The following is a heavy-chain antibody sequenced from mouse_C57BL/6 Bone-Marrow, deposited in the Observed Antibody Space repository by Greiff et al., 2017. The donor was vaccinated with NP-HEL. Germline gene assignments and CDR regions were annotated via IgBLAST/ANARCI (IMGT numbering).Heavy chain of an antibody. CDR1: GFTFSDYY. CDR2: ISNGGGST. V-gene: IGHV5-12*01. Sequence: EVMLVESGGGLVQPGGSLKLSCAASGFTFSDYYMYWVRQTPEKRLEWVAYISNGGGSTYYPDTVKGRFTISRDNAKNTLYLQMSRLKSEDTAMYYCARQEGLPWFAYWGQGTLVTVSA. CDR3: ARQEGLPWFAY. J-gene: IGHJ3*01.